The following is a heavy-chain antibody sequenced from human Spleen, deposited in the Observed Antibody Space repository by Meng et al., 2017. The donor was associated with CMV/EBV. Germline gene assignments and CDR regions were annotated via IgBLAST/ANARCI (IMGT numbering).Heavy chain of an antibody. J-gene: IGHJ4*02. Sequence: LNFDYYTMHWVRQAPGKGLEWVSLISWDGGSTYYADSVKGRFTISRDNSKNSLYLQMNSLRTEDTALYYCAKDLYPSDYDSSGYLGNWGQGTLVTVSS. CDR1: LNFDYYT. CDR3: AKDLYPSDYDSSGYLGN. V-gene: IGHV3-43*01. CDR2: ISWDGGST. D-gene: IGHD3-22*01.